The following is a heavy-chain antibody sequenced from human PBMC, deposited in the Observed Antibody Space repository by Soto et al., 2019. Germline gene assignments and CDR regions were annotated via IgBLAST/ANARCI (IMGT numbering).Heavy chain of an antibody. J-gene: IGHJ5*02. Sequence: GGSLRLSCAASGFTFSSHAMSWVRQAPGKGLEWVSTINGIGINTYYADSVKGRFTISRDNSKGTLYLQMTSLRAEDTAVYYCAKPGNYPWFDPWGQGTLVTVSS. CDR3: AKPGNYPWFDP. CDR2: INGIGINT. V-gene: IGHV3-23*01. D-gene: IGHD3-10*01. CDR1: GFTFSSHA.